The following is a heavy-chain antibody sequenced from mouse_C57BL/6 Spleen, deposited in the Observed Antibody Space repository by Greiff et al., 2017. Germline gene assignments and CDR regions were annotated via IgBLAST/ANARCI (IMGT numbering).Heavy chain of an antibody. Sequence: VQLQQSGAELVKPGASVKLSCTASGFNIKDYYMHWVKQRTEQGLEWIGRIDPEDGETKYAPKFPGKATITADTSSNTAYLQLSSLTSEDTAVYSCASNWALGFAYWGQGTLVTVSA. CDR3: ASNWALGFAY. D-gene: IGHD4-1*01. V-gene: IGHV14-2*01. CDR2: IDPEDGET. CDR1: GFNIKDYY. J-gene: IGHJ3*01.